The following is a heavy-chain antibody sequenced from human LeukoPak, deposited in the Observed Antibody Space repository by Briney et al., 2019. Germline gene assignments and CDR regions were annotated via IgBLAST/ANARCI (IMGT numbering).Heavy chain of an antibody. CDR3: AKGPRTVRFGDRHKGIFDY. D-gene: IGHD3-10*01. CDR1: GFTFSSYG. CDR2: ISGSGGGT. V-gene: IGHV3-23*01. J-gene: IGHJ4*02. Sequence: GGSLRLSCGASGFTFSSYGMSWVRQAPGKGLEWVSGISGSGGGTYYADSVKGRFTISRDNSKNTLYLQMNSLRVEDTAVYYCAKGPRTVRFGDRHKGIFDYWGQGTLVTVSS.